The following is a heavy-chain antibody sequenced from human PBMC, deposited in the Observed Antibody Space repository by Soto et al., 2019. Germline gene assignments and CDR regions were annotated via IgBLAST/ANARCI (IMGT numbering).Heavy chain of an antibody. V-gene: IGHV3-7*04. D-gene: IGHD2-15*01. J-gene: IGHJ6*02. CDR3: ARELLGYCSGGSCYSDYYGMDV. Sequence: GGSLRLSCAASGFTFSSYWMSWVRQAPGKGPEWVANIKQDGSEKYYVDSVKGRFTISRDNAKNSLYLQMNSLRAEDTAVYYCARELLGYCSGGSCYSDYYGMDVWGQGTTVTVSS. CDR1: GFTFSSYW. CDR2: IKQDGSEK.